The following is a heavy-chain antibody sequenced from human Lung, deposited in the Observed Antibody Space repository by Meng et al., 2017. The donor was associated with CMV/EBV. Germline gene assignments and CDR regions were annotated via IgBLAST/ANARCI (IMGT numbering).Heavy chain of an antibody. CDR1: GFTFSSYW. CDR2: INSDGSST. V-gene: IGHV3-74*01. J-gene: IGHJ6*02. D-gene: IGHD3-3*01. CDR3: ARVFDYDFWSGYYTNGMDV. Sequence: GESLKISCAASGFTFSSYWMHWVRQAPGKGLVWVPRINSDGSSTSYADSVKGRFTISRDNAKNTLYLQMNSLRAEDTAVYYCARVFDYDFWSGYYTNGMDVWGQGTTVTVSS.